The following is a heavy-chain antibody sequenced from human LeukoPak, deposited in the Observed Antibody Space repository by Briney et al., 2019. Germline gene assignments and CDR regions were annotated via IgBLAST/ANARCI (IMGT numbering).Heavy chain of an antibody. D-gene: IGHD6-19*01. V-gene: IGHV3-7*01. J-gene: IGHJ4*02. CDR3: ARDGGQWLSLDY. Sequence: GGSLRLSCAASGFTLGGYWMSWVRQAPGKGLEWVANIKQDGSEKYYVDSVKGRFTISRGNAKNSLYLQMNSLRAEDTAVYYCARDGGQWLSLDYWGQGTLDTVSS. CDR2: IKQDGSEK. CDR1: GFTLGGYW.